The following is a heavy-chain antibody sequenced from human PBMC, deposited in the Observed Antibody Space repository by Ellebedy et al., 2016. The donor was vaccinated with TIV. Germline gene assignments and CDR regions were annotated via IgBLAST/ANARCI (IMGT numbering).Heavy chain of an antibody. CDR3: TRRADGYDY. CDR1: GYNFASYW. V-gene: IGHV5-51*01. CDR2: IYPADSNT. Sequence: GESLKISCKASGYNFASYWIAWVRQMPGKGLEWKGIIYPADSNTRYSPSFQGQVTISADKSISTAYLQWSSLKASDTAMYFCTRRADGYDYWGQGTLVTVSS. D-gene: IGHD5-24*01. J-gene: IGHJ4*02.